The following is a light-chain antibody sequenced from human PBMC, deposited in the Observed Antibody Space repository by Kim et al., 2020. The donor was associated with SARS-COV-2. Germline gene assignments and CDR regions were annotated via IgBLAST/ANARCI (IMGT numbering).Light chain of an antibody. V-gene: IGLV6-57*03. J-gene: IGLJ2*01. Sequence: GPISCTRSRGSSASNYVQWYQQRPGSAPTTVIYEDNQRPSGVPDRFSGSIDSSSNSASLTISGLKTEDEADYYCQSYDSSTVVFGGGTQLTVL. CDR1: RGSSASNY. CDR2: EDN. CDR3: QSYDSSTVV.